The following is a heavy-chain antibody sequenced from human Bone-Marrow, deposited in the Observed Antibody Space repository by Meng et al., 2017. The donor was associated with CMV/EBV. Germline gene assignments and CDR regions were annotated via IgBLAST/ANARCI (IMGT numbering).Heavy chain of an antibody. Sequence: GGSLRLSCVASGFTFSDFAMHWVRQASGKGLEWVGRIRSKANSYTTAYAASVKGRFTISRDDSKNTAYLQMSSLKTEDTAVYYCTSNRDGYKLADYWGRGTLVTVSS. V-gene: IGHV3-73*01. D-gene: IGHD5-24*01. CDR2: IRSKANSYTT. J-gene: IGHJ4*02. CDR1: GFTFSDFA. CDR3: TSNRDGYKLADY.